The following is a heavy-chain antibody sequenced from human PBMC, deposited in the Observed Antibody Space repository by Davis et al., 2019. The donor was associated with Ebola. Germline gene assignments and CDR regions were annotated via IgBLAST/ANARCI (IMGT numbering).Heavy chain of an antibody. J-gene: IGHJ4*02. V-gene: IGHV1-18*01. Sequence: AASVKVSCKVSGYTLTELSMHWVRQAPGQGLEWMGWISAYNGNTNSAQKLQGRVTMTTDTSTRTAYMELRSLRSDDTAVYYCARDLRQGYCSGGSCYSGRSYFDYWGQGTLVTVSS. CDR2: ISAYNGNT. CDR1: GYTLTELS. CDR3: ARDLRQGYCSGGSCYSGRSYFDY. D-gene: IGHD2-15*01.